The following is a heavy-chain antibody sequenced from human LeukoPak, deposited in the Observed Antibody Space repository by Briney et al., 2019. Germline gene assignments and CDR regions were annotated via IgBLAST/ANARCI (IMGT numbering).Heavy chain of an antibody. CDR2: FYYSGST. Sequence: SQTLSLTCTVSGGSISSGAYYWSWIRQYPGKGLEWIGYFYYSGSTYYNPSLKSRVTISVDTSENQFSLELTSVTAADTAVYYCARDQDYGFDSWGQGTLVTVSS. CDR1: GGSISSGAYY. J-gene: IGHJ4*02. V-gene: IGHV4-31*03. CDR3: ARDQDYGFDS. D-gene: IGHD4-17*01.